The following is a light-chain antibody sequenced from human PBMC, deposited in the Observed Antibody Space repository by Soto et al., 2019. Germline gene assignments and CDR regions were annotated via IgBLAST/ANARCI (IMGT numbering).Light chain of an antibody. V-gene: IGKV1-9*01. J-gene: IGKJ5*01. CDR3: QQLNTLPFT. CDR1: HDISTY. Sequence: ILMTQSPSSLSASVGARVTITSRASHDISTYLAWYQQKPGKAPKLMIYEASTLQSGVPSRFSGSGSGTEFTLTISGLLPEDFATYHCQQLNTLPFTFGQGTRLEIK. CDR2: EAS.